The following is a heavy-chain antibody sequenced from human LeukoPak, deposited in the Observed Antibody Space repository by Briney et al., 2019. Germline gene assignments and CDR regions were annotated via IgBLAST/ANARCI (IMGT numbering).Heavy chain of an antibody. Sequence: PSETLSLTCTVSGGSISSYYWSWIRQPPGKGLEWIRYIYYSGSTNYNPSLKSRVTISVKTSKNQFSLKLSSVTAADTAVYYCARAGSSSSKLDYWGQGTLVTVSS. CDR2: IYYSGST. CDR3: ARAGSSSSKLDY. CDR1: GGSISSYY. D-gene: IGHD6-13*01. V-gene: IGHV4-59*01. J-gene: IGHJ4*02.